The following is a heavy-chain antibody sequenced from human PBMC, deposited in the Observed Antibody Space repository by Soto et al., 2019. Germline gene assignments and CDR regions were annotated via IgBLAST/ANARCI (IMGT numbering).Heavy chain of an antibody. J-gene: IGHJ6*02. Sequence: PSETLSLTCTVSGGSFSNHYWSWVRQPPGRGLEWIGNIFYDGTTNYNPSLRSPVTISIDTSKSQISLRLSSVTAADTAVYYCARDRSALAPYYYAMDVWGQGTTVTVS. CDR1: GGSFSNHY. V-gene: IGHV4-59*11. D-gene: IGHD5-18*01. CDR2: IFYDGTT. CDR3: ARDRSALAPYYYAMDV.